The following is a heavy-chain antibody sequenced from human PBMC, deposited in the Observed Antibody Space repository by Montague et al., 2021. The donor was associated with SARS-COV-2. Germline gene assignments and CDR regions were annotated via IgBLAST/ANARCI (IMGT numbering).Heavy chain of an antibody. CDR3: ARHYSATLPLAY. Sequence: SETLSLTCTVSGGSISSFYWSWFRQPPGKGLEWIGYISDSGSTNYNPSLTSRVTMSVDTSKNQFSLKVNSVTAADTAVYYCARHYSATLPLAYWGQGTLVTVSS. V-gene: IGHV4-59*08. CDR1: GGSISSFY. D-gene: IGHD2-15*01. J-gene: IGHJ4*02. CDR2: ISDSGST.